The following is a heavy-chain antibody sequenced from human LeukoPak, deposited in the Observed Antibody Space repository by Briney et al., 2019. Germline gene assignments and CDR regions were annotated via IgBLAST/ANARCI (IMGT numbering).Heavy chain of an antibody. V-gene: IGHV1-18*01. CDR3: AREGGVGPTAPPDYYSYQMDV. D-gene: IGHD1-26*01. CDR1: GYTFISYG. J-gene: IGHJ6*03. Sequence: ASVKVSCXASGYTFISYGITWVRQALGQELEWTGWISPYTTKPNYAQSLQGRVTTHTDTSTSTAYMELRSLRSDDTAVYYCAREGGVGPTAPPDYYSYQMDVWGKGTTVTVSS. CDR2: ISPYTTKP.